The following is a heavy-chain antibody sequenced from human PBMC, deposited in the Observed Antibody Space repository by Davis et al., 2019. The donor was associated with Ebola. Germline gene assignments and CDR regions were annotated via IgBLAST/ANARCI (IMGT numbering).Heavy chain of an antibody. CDR3: ARAALAYYDILTAIDY. CDR1: GYTFTSYY. D-gene: IGHD3-9*01. J-gene: IGHJ4*02. CDR2: INPSGGST. V-gene: IGHV1-46*01. Sequence: ASVKVSCKASGYTFTSYYMHWVRQAPGQGLEWMGIINPSGGSTSYAQKFQGRVTMTRDTSTSTVYMELSSLRSEDTAVYYCARAALAYYDILTAIDYWGQGTLVTVSS.